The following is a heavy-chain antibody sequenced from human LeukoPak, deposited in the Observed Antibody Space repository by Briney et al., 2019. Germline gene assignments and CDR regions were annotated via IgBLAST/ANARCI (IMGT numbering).Heavy chain of an antibody. J-gene: IGHJ4*02. V-gene: IGHV3-7*01. CDR1: GFAFSSYA. CDR3: GRSGIVTTAVPF. D-gene: IGHD1-26*01. Sequence: GGSLRLSCAASGFAFSSYAMSWLRQAPGKGLEWVANIKEDGSEKTYVDSVKGRFTISRDNAKNSLYLQMNTLRAEDTAVYYCGRSGIVTTAVPFWGQGTLVTVSS. CDR2: IKEDGSEK.